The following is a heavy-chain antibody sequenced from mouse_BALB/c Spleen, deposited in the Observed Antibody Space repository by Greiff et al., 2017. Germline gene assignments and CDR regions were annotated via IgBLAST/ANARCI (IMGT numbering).Heavy chain of an antibody. CDR1: GFNIKDYY. V-gene: IGHV14-4*02. CDR2: IDPENGDT. J-gene: IGHJ2*01. D-gene: IGHD2-10*02. CDR3: TEYGSPFDY. Sequence: VQLQQSGAELVRSGASVKLSCTASGFNIKDYYMHWVKQRPEQGLEWIGWIDPENGDTEYAPKFQGKATLTADKSSSTAYMELRSLTSEDSAVYYCTEYGSPFDYWGQGTTLTVSS.